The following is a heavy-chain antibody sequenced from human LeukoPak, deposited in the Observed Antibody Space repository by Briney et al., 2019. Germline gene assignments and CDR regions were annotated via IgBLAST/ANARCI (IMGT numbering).Heavy chain of an antibody. Sequence: PSETLSLTCSVSSGSISSYYWSWIRQPPGKGLEWIGYIYYSGRTSYNPSLKSRVTISVDTSKNHFSLTLSSVTAADTAVYYCARVGTGTTFGGYYYYYMDVWGKGTTVTVSS. J-gene: IGHJ6*03. D-gene: IGHD1-1*01. CDR2: IYYSGRT. CDR1: SGSISSYY. CDR3: ARVGTGTTFGGYYYYYMDV. V-gene: IGHV4-59*08.